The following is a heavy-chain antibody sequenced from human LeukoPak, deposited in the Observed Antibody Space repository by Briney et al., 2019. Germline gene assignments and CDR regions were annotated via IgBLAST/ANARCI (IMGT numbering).Heavy chain of an antibody. V-gene: IGHV4-39*01. Sequence: PSETLSLTCTVSGGSISSSANFWGWVRQPPGRGLEWIASTYYSRNTYYNPSLKSRVTISVDTSKNQFSLKLSSVTAADTAVYYCARASSYYDILTGPLAVGYMDVWGKGTTVTVSS. J-gene: IGHJ6*03. D-gene: IGHD3-9*01. CDR2: TYYSRNT. CDR1: GGSISSSANF. CDR3: ARASSYYDILTGPLAVGYMDV.